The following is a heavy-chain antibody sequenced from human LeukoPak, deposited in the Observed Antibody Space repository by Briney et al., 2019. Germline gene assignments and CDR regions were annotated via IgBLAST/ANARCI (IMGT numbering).Heavy chain of an antibody. CDR1: GFSLSTYA. Sequence: GGSLRLSCAASGFSLSTYALSWVRQAPGGGLEWAAAISGSGDKTYHADSVKGRFTISKDNSENTLSLQMDSLRAEDTAVYFCAKDTTAWWYHRAYMNVWGKGTTVTVSS. J-gene: IGHJ6*03. CDR3: AKDTTAWWYHRAYMNV. CDR2: ISGSGDKT. V-gene: IGHV3-23*01. D-gene: IGHD2-15*01.